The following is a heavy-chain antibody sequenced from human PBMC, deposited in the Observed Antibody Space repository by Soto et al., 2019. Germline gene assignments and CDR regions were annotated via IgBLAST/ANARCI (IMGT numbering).Heavy chain of an antibody. V-gene: IGHV1-18*01. J-gene: IGHJ4*02. CDR2: ISAYNGNT. D-gene: IGHD1-26*01. CDR3: ARDGREDGSYLFPATPACSDY. CDR1: GYTFTSYG. Sequence: GASVKVSCKASGYTFTSYGISWVRQAPGQGLEWMGWISAYNGNTNYAQKLQGRVTMTTDTSTSTAYMELRSLRSDDTAVYYCARDGREDGSYLFPATPACSDYWGQGTLVTVSS.